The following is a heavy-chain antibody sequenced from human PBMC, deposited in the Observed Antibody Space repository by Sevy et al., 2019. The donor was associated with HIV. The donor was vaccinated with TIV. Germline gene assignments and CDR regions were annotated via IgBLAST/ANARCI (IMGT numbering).Heavy chain of an antibody. CDR2: ISGSGGST. CDR3: AKDGYKPSVGDENYYYYYMDV. V-gene: IGHV3-23*01. J-gene: IGHJ6*03. Sequence: GGSLRLSCAASGFTFSSYAMSWVRQAPGKGLKSVSAISGSGGSTYYADSVKGRFTISRDNSKNTLYLQMNSLRAEDTAVYYCAKDGYKPSVGDENYYYYYMDVWGKGTTVTVSS. CDR1: GFTFSSYA. D-gene: IGHD1-20*01.